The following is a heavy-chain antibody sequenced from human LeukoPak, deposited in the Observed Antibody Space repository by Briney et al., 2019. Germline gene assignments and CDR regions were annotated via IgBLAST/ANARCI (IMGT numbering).Heavy chain of an antibody. CDR1: ALTFRNYA. Sequence: GGSLRLSCAASALTFRNYAMSWVRQAPEKGLEWVSAISSYGYNTYSADSVQGRLTISRDNSKNTLYLQMNSLRAEDTAVYHCAKMGTGAYYYVSSDFDFWGQGTLVTVSS. D-gene: IGHD3-22*01. V-gene: IGHV3-23*01. J-gene: IGHJ4*02. CDR2: ISSYGYNT. CDR3: AKMGTGAYYYVSSDFDF.